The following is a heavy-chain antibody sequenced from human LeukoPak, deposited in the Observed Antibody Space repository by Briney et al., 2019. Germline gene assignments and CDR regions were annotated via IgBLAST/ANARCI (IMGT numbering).Heavy chain of an antibody. J-gene: IGHJ4*02. V-gene: IGHV4-39*01. CDR2: IYYSGST. Sequence: SETLSLTCTVSGGSISSSSYYWGWIRQPPGKGLEWIGSIYYSGSTYYNPSLKSRVTISVDTSKNQFSLKLSSVTAADTAVYYCARHDPHCSSTSCPIAAGTLFDYWGQGTLVTVSS. D-gene: IGHD2-2*01. CDR3: ARHDPHCSSTSCPIAAGTLFDY. CDR1: GGSISSSSYY.